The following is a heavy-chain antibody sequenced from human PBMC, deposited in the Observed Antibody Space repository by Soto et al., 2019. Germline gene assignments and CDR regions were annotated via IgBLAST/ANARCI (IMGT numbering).Heavy chain of an antibody. CDR1: GFTFSSYA. Sequence: EVQLLESGGGLVQPGGSLRLSCAASGFTFSSYAMSWVRQAPGKGLEWVSAISGSGGSTYYADSVKGRFTISRDNSKNTLYLQMNSLRAEDTAVYYCAKDHEGVVVPILYFDYWGQGTLVTVSS. J-gene: IGHJ4*02. V-gene: IGHV3-23*01. CDR3: AKDHEGVVVPILYFDY. CDR2: ISGSGGST. D-gene: IGHD2-15*01.